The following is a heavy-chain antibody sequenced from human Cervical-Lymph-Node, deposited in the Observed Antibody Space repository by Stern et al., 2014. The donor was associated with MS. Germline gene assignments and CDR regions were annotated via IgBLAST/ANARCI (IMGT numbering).Heavy chain of an antibody. CDR3: ARGPGGGVDDFWSGYYRYFDY. V-gene: IGHV1-46*01. CDR2: INPSGGST. J-gene: IGHJ4*02. D-gene: IGHD3-3*01. CDR1: GYTFTSYY. Sequence: QVQLVQSGAEVKKPGASVKVSCKASGYTFTSYYMHWVRQAPGQGLEWMGMINPSGGSTSYAQKFQGRVTMTRDTSTSTVYMELSSLRSEDTAVYYCARGPGGGVDDFWSGYYRYFDYWGQGTLVTVSS.